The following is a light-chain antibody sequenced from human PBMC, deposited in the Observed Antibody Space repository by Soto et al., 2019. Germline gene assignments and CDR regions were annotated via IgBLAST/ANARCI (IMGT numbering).Light chain of an antibody. Sequence: IVTTQATKRLSEPPGGKACRSWWASQTVRNNLAWYQQRPGQAPRLLIYDASSRATGIPARFSGSGSGTDFACTISSLEHEDFAVYYCQQHSNWPLTFGGGTKVDIK. CDR3: QQHSNWPLT. CDR1: QTVRNN. J-gene: IGKJ4*01. V-gene: IGKV3-11*01. CDR2: DAS.